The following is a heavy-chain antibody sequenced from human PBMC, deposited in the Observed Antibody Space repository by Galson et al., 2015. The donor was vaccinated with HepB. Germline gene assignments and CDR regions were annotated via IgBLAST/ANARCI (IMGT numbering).Heavy chain of an antibody. Sequence: SVKVSCKASGYTFTNYAMQWVRQAPGQRLDWMGWINAGYGDTRYSQKFQGRVTFTRDTSATTVYMELSSLRSEDTAVYYCARALTRLGSGSLLGYWGQGTLGTVSS. V-gene: IGHV1-3*01. CDR1: GYTFTNYA. CDR2: INAGYGDT. CDR3: ARALTRLGSGSLLGY. D-gene: IGHD3-10*01. J-gene: IGHJ4*02.